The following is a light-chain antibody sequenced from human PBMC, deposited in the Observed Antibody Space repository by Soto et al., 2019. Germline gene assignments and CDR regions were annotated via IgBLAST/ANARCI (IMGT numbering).Light chain of an antibody. CDR1: QSVSSN. Sequence: EIVLTQSPATLSLSPVERATLSCRASQSVSSNLAWYQQKPGQAPRLLIYGASTRATGIPDRFSGSGSGTDFTLTVSRLEPEDFAVYYCQQYDRSPWTFGPGTKVDIK. CDR2: GAS. CDR3: QQYDRSPWT. V-gene: IGKV3-20*01. J-gene: IGKJ1*01.